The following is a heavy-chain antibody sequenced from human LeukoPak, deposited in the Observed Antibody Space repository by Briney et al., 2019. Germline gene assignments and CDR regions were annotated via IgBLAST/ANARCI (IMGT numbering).Heavy chain of an antibody. CDR3: ARDQNYYGSGSYLFNRRLDAPHDAFDI. J-gene: IGHJ3*02. V-gene: IGHV1-46*01. D-gene: IGHD3-10*01. CDR1: GYTFTSYY. CDR2: INPSGGST. Sequence: GASVKVSCKASGYTFTSYYMHWVRQAPGQGLEWMGIINPSGGSTSYAQKFQGRVTMTRDTSTSTVYMELSSLRSGDTAVYYCARDQNYYGSGSYLFNRRLDAPHDAFDIWGRGTMVTVSS.